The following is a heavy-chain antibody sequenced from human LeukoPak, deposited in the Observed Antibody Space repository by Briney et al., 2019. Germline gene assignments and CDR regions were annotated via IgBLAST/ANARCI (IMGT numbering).Heavy chain of an antibody. V-gene: IGHV3-64*01. J-gene: IGHJ4*02. D-gene: IGHD1-26*01. CDR1: GFTFSSYA. CDR2: ISSNGGST. CDR3: ARGLRWEPPDY. Sequence: GGSLRLSCAASGFTFSSYAMHWVRQAPGKGLEYVSAISSNGGSTYYANSVKGRFTISRDNSKNTLHLQMGSLRAEDMAVYYCARGLRWEPPDYWGQGTLVTVSS.